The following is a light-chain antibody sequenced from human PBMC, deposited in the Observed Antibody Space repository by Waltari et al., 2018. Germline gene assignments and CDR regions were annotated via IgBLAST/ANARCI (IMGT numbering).Light chain of an antibody. CDR1: SSNIGAGYD. J-gene: IGLJ2*01. V-gene: IGLV1-40*01. CDR2: GNI. CDR3: QSYDSSLSGSVV. Sequence: QSVLTQPPSVSGAPGQRVTISCTGSSSNIGAGYDVHWYQQLPATAPKLLIYGNINRTSGVPDRFSGSKSGTSASLAITGLQAEDEADYYCQSYDSSLSGSVVFGGGTKLTVL.